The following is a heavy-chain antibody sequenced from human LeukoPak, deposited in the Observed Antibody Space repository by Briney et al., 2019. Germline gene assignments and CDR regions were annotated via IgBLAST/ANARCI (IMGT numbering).Heavy chain of an antibody. CDR3: ARVLGGVTMVRGPYPMVDY. V-gene: IGHV4-34*01. Sequence: SETLSLTCAVYGGSFSGYYWSWIRQPPGKGLEWIGEINHSGSTNYNPSLNSRVTISVDTSKNQFSLKLSSVTAADTAVYYCARVLGGVTMVRGPYPMVDYWGQGTLVTVSS. CDR2: INHSGST. D-gene: IGHD3-10*01. J-gene: IGHJ4*02. CDR1: GGSFSGYY.